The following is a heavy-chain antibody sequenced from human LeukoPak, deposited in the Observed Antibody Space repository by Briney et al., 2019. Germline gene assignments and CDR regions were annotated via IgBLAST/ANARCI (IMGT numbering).Heavy chain of an antibody. D-gene: IGHD4-17*01. Sequence: GGSLRLSCAASGFTFSKAWMSWVRQAPGKGLEWVGQIKSKTDGGTTDYAAPVKGRFTISRDDSKNSLYLLMNSLRTEDTAVYYCTPEHYGDYVPDYWCQGTLVTVST. V-gene: IGHV3-15*01. CDR3: TPEHYGDYVPDY. J-gene: IGHJ4*02. CDR1: GFTFSKAW. CDR2: IKSKTDGGTT.